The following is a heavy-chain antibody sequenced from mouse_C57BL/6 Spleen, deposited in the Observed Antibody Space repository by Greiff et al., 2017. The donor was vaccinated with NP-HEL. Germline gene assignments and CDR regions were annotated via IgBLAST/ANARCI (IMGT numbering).Heavy chain of an antibody. CDR2: ISYSGST. V-gene: IGHV3-2*02. CDR3: ARTARIKY. CDR1: GYSITSGYG. J-gene: IGHJ2*01. D-gene: IGHD1-2*01. Sequence: EVKLQESGPGLVKPSPSLSLPCTVPGYSITSGYGWNWIRQFPGNKLEWMGYISYSGSTNYNPSLKSRISITRDTSKNQFFLQLNSVTTEDTATYYCARTARIKYWGQGTTLTVSS.